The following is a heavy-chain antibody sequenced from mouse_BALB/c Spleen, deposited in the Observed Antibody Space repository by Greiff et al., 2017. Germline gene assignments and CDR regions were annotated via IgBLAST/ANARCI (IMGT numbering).Heavy chain of an antibody. J-gene: IGHJ3*01. V-gene: IGHV1-77*01. Sequence: VKLQQSGAELARPGASVKLSCKASGYTFTDYYINWVKQRTGQGLEWIGEIYPGSGNTYYNEKFKGKATLTADKSSSTAYMQLSSLTSEDSAVYFCARDYGNYEFAYWGQGTLVTVSA. CDR2: IYPGSGNT. CDR1: GYTFTDYY. D-gene: IGHD2-1*01. CDR3: ARDYGNYEFAY.